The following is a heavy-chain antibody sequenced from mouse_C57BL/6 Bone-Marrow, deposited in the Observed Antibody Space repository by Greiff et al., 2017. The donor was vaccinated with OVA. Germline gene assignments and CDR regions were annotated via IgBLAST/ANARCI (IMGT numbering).Heavy chain of an antibody. CDR1: GYSITSDY. Sequence: EVKLVESGPGLAKPSQTLSLTCSVTGYSITSDYWNWIRKFPGNKLEYMGYISYSGSTYYNPSLKSRISITRDTSKNQYYLQLNSVTTEDTATYDCARWIYGSSYGWYFDVWGTGTTVTVSS. D-gene: IGHD1-1*01. J-gene: IGHJ1*03. CDR3: ARWIYGSSYGWYFDV. V-gene: IGHV3-8*01. CDR2: ISYSGST.